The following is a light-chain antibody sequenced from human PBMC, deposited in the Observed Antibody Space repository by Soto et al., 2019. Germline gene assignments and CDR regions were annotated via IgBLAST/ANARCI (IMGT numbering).Light chain of an antibody. J-gene: IGKJ3*01. V-gene: IGKV3-20*01. CDR3: QQYGTSVFT. CDR1: QSVSSSY. Sequence: EIVLTQSPGTLSLSPGDRATLSCRASQSVSSSYLAWYQQKPGQAPRLLIYGASSRATGIPDRFSGSGSGTDFTLTISRLEPEDFAVYYCQQYGTSVFTFGPGPKVDIK. CDR2: GAS.